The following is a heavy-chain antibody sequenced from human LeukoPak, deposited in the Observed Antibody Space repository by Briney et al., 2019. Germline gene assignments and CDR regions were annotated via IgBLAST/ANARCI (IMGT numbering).Heavy chain of an antibody. Sequence: PSQTLSLTCTVSGGSISSGSYYWSWIRQPAGKGLEWIGRIYTSGSTNYNPPLKSRVTISVDTSKNQSSLKLSSVTAADTAVYYCARDLDFWTVWGKGTTVTVS. CDR2: IYTSGST. J-gene: IGHJ6*03. D-gene: IGHD3/OR15-3a*01. V-gene: IGHV4-61*02. CDR1: GGSISSGSYY. CDR3: ARDLDFWTV.